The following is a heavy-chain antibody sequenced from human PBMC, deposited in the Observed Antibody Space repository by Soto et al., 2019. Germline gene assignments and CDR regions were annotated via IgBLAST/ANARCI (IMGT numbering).Heavy chain of an antibody. CDR1: GITFSSYS. CDR2: ISSTGTYI. D-gene: IGHD6-6*01. J-gene: IGHJ3*02. V-gene: IGHV3-21*01. CDR3: ARETNPYSSSSHAFDI. Sequence: EVQLVESGGGLVKPGGSLRLSCAASGITFSSYSMNWVRQAPGKGLEWVSSISSTGTYIDYADSVKGRLTISRDNAKNSLFLQMDSLRAEDAALYYCARETNPYSSSSHAFDIWGQGTMVTVSS.